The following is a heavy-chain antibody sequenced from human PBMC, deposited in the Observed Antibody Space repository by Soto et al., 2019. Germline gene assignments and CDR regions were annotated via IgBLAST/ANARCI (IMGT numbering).Heavy chain of an antibody. CDR2: IYYSGST. V-gene: IGHV4-59*08. CDR3: ARAKAPLYSSSWYWFDP. D-gene: IGHD6-13*01. Sequence: QVQLQESGPGLVKPSETLSLTCTVSGGSISSYYWSWIRQPPGKGLEWIGYIYYSGSTNYNPSLTGRVTITVDTSKNQFSLKLSSVTAADTAVYYCARAKAPLYSSSWYWFDPWGQGTLVTVSS. CDR1: GGSISSYY. J-gene: IGHJ5*02.